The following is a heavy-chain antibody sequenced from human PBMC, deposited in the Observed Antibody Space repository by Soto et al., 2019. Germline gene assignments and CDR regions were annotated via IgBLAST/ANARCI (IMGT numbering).Heavy chain of an antibody. CDR1: GFTFSSYA. D-gene: IGHD2-15*01. J-gene: IGHJ4*02. CDR3: ARARRLGYCSGGSCYSVFDY. Sequence: GGSLRLSCAASGFTFSSYAMSWVRQAPGKGLEWVSAISGSGGSTYYADSVKGRFTISRDNSKNTLYLQMNSLRAEDTAVYYCARARRLGYCSGGSCYSVFDYWGQGTLVTVSS. CDR2: ISGSGGST. V-gene: IGHV3-23*01.